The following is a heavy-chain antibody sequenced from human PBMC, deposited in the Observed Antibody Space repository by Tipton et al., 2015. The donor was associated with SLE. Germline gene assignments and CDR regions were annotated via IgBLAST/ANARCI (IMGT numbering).Heavy chain of an antibody. CDR1: GGSFSGYY. CDR2: INHSGST. CDR3: ARAPRGYNYGVRVSYFDL. J-gene: IGHJ2*01. D-gene: IGHD5-18*01. V-gene: IGHV4-34*01. Sequence: TLSLTCAVYGGSFSGYYWNWIRQPPGKGLECIGEINHSGSTNYNPSLKSRVTISVDTSKNQFSLKLSSVTAADTAVYHCARAPRGYNYGVRVSYFDLWGRGTLVTVSS.